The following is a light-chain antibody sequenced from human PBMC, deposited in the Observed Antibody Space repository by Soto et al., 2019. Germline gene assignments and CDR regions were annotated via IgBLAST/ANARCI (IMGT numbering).Light chain of an antibody. CDR3: SAYTSSRTPV. CDR1: SSDVGAYNY. J-gene: IGLJ1*01. V-gene: IGLV2-14*01. Sequence: LTQPASVSGSPGQSITISCTGTSSDVGAYNYVSWYQQHPGKAPKLMIYEVSNRPSGVSNRFSGSKSGNTASLTISGLKAEDEADYHCSAYTSSRTPVFGTGTKVTVL. CDR2: EVS.